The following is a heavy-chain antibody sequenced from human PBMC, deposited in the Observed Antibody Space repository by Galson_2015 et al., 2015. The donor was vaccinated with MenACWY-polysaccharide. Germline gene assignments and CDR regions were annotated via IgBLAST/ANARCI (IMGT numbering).Heavy chain of an antibody. V-gene: IGHV3-23*01. CDR2: VTSSGDNT. Sequence: STRLPCAASGFTFSTYAMSWVRQAPGKGLEWVSVVTSSGDNTYYADSVTGRFSITRDNSKNTLYLQMNSLRAEDSAIDYCKNRAWLDSWGQGTLVTVSS. CDR3: KNRAWLDS. D-gene: IGHD1/OR15-1a*01. J-gene: IGHJ5*02. CDR1: GFTFSTYA.